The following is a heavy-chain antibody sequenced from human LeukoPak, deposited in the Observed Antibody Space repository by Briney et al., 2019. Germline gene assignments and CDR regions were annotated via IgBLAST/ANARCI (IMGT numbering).Heavy chain of an antibody. Sequence: SVKVSCKASGGTFSSYAISWVRQAPGQGLKWMGGIIPIFGTANYAQKFQGRVTITTDESTSTAYMELSSLRSEDTAVYYCARAMVRGVIMDGVNWFDPWGQGTLVTVSS. J-gene: IGHJ5*02. CDR1: GGTFSSYA. V-gene: IGHV1-69*05. D-gene: IGHD3-10*01. CDR3: ARAMVRGVIMDGVNWFDP. CDR2: IIPIFGTA.